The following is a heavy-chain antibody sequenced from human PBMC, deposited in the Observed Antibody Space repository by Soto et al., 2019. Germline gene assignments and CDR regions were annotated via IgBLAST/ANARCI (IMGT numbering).Heavy chain of an antibody. V-gene: IGHV4-34*01. Sequence: PSETLSLTCAVYGGSFSGYYWSWIRQPPGKGLEWIGEINHSGSTNYNPSLKSRVTISVDTSKNQFSLKLSSVTAADTAVYYCARGYGSGRISDIVVVVAAPSDAFDIWGQGTMVTVSS. J-gene: IGHJ3*02. CDR1: GGSFSGYY. CDR3: ARGYGSGRISDIVVVVAAPSDAFDI. D-gene: IGHD2-15*01. CDR2: INHSGST.